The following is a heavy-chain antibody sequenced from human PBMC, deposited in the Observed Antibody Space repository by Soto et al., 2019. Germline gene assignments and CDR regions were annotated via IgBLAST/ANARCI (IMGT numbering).Heavy chain of an antibody. J-gene: IGHJ3*02. Sequence: QVQLVQSGAEVKKPGSSVKVSCKASGGTFSSYTISWVRQAPGQGLEWMGRIIPILGIANYAQKFQGRVTITADKSTSTAYMELGSLRSEETAVYYCERDKGADGDGYKRDKVIGAFDIWGQGTMVTVSS. CDR2: IIPILGIA. V-gene: IGHV1-69*08. D-gene: IGHD5-12*01. CDR3: ERDKGADGDGYKRDKVIGAFDI. CDR1: GGTFSSYT.